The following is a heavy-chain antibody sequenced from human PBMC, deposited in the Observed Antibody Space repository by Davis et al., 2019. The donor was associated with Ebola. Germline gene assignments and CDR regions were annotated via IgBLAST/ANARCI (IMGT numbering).Heavy chain of an antibody. J-gene: IGHJ6*02. Sequence: GGSLRLSCAASGFTFSSYAMSWVRQAPGKGLEWVSAISGSGGSTYYADSVKGRFTISRDNSKNTLYLQMNSLKAEDTAVYYCAKGGDIVVVPAATEGVDYYYYYGMDVWGQGTTVTVSS. V-gene: IGHV3-23*01. D-gene: IGHD2-2*01. CDR3: AKGGDIVVVPAATEGVDYYYYYGMDV. CDR2: ISGSGGST. CDR1: GFTFSSYA.